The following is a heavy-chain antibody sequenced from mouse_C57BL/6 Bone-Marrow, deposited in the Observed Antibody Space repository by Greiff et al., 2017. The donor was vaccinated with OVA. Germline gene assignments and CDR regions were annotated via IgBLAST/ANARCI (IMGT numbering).Heavy chain of an antibody. CDR2: IDPETGGT. Sequence: QVQLQQSGAELVRPGASVTLSCKASGYTFTDYEMHWVKQTPVHGLEWIGAIDPETGGTAYNQKFKGKAILTADKSSSTAYMELRSLTSEDSADYYCTRTNYYGSSYYFDYWGQGTTLTVSS. CDR3: TRTNYYGSSYYFDY. J-gene: IGHJ2*01. V-gene: IGHV1-15*01. D-gene: IGHD1-1*01. CDR1: GYTFTDYE.